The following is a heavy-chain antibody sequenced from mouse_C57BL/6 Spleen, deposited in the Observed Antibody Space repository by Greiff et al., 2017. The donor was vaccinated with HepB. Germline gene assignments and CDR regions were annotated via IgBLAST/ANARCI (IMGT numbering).Heavy chain of an antibody. CDR1: GFTFSSYG. Sequence: EVKLVESGGDLVKPGGSLKLSCAASGFTFSSYGMSWVRQTPDKRLEWVATISSGGSYTYYPDSVKGRFTISRDNAKNTLYLQRSSLKSEDTAMYYWARGGGYDGYWGQGTTLTVSA. CDR2: ISSGGSYT. J-gene: IGHJ2*01. D-gene: IGHD2-2*01. V-gene: IGHV5-6*02. CDR3: ARGGGYDGY.